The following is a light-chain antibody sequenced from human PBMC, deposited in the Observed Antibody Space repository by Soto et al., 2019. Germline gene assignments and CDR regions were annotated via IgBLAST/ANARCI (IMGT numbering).Light chain of an antibody. CDR2: EGS. Sequence: QSALTQPASVSGSPGQSITLSCTGTSSDVGSYNLVSWYQQHPGKAPKLMIYEGSKRPSGVSNRFSGSKSGNTASLTISGLQAEDEADYYCCSYAGSSTLVVFGGGTQLTVL. V-gene: IGLV2-23*01. CDR1: SSDVGSYNL. J-gene: IGLJ2*01. CDR3: CSYAGSSTLVV.